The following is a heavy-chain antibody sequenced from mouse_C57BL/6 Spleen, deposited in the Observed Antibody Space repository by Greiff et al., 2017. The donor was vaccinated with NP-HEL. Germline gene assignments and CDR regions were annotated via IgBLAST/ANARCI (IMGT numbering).Heavy chain of an antibody. D-gene: IGHD2-4*01. J-gene: IGHJ2*01. V-gene: IGHV1-4*01. CDR3: ARSYYDYDAVYYFDY. CDR2: INPSSGYT. Sequence: VQLQQSGAELARPGASVKMSCKASGYTFTSYTMHWVNQRPGQGLEWIGYINPSSGYTKYNQKFKDKATLTADKSSSTAYMQLSSLTSEDSAVYYCARSYYDYDAVYYFDYWGQGTTLTVSS. CDR1: GYTFTSYT.